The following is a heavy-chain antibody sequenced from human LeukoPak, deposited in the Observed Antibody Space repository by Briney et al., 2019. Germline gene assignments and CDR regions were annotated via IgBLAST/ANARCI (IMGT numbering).Heavy chain of an antibody. CDR2: ISGSGGST. Sequence: PGGSLRLSCAASGFTFSDYYMSWIRQAPGKGLEWVSAISGSGGSTYYADSVKGRFTISRDNSKNTLYLQMNSLRAEDTAVYYCAKVRLYDFWSGPSFDYWGQGTLVTVSS. V-gene: IGHV3-23*01. J-gene: IGHJ4*02. D-gene: IGHD3-3*01. CDR3: AKVRLYDFWSGPSFDY. CDR1: GFTFSDYY.